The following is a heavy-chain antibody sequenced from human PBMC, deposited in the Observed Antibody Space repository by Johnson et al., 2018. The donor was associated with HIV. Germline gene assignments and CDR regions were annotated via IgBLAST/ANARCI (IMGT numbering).Heavy chain of an antibody. CDR2: INSDGSTT. J-gene: IGHJ3*01. CDR1: GFTFNNYW. Sequence: VQLVESGGGLGQPGGSLRLSCVDSGFTFNNYWMHWVRQAPGKGPVWVSRINSDGSTTDYADSVKGRFTISRDNAKNTLYLQMNSLRVEDTAVYYCARITKVGPILSDAFDFWGQGTMVTVSS. V-gene: IGHV3-74*02. CDR3: ARITKVGPILSDAFDF. D-gene: IGHD1-26*01.